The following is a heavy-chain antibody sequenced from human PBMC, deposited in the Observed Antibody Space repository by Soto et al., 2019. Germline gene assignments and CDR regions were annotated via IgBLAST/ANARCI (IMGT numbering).Heavy chain of an antibody. Sequence: TCTVSGGAISGYYWTWIRQSAGKGLEWIGRIYSSGGTKYNPSLQSRVTMSLDTSKNQFSLRLSSVTAADTAVYYCARGQRFSDSFDPWGQGTLVTVPQ. CDR1: GGAISGYY. J-gene: IGHJ5*02. CDR2: IYSSGGT. V-gene: IGHV4-4*07. D-gene: IGHD3-3*01. CDR3: ARGQRFSDSFDP.